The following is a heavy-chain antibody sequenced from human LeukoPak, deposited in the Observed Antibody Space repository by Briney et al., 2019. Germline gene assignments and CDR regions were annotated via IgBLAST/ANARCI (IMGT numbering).Heavy chain of an antibody. CDR1: GIPVAANY. CDR2: LYTGGGT. V-gene: IGHV3-53*01. Sequence: GGSLRLSCAASGIPVAANYMAWVRQAPGKGLEFFSVLYTGGGTDYADSVKGRFTISRDNSKNTLYLQTNSLRAEDTAVYYCAKDVSDYYDSSGYLTRAPDAFDIWGQGTMVTVSS. CDR3: AKDVSDYYDSSGYLTRAPDAFDI. J-gene: IGHJ3*02. D-gene: IGHD3-22*01.